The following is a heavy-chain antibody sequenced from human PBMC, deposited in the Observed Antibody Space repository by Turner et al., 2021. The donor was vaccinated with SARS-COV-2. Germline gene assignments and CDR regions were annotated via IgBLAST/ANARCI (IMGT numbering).Heavy chain of an antibody. CDR1: GFTFSNYA. Sequence: EVQLLESGGDLILPGGSLRLSCAASGFTFSNYAMGWVRQAPGKGLNWVSSISESGFSTYYADSVKGRFTISRDNSKNTLFLQMNSLRAEDTAVYYCATKSGGFDYWGQGTLVTVSS. CDR2: ISESGFST. V-gene: IGHV3-23*01. D-gene: IGHD6-25*01. CDR3: ATKSGGFDY. J-gene: IGHJ4*02.